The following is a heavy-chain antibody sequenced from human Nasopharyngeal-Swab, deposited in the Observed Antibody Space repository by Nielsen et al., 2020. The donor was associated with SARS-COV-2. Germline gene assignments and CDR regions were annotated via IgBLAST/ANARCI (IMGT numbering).Heavy chain of an antibody. J-gene: IGHJ6*02. CDR1: GFSFSSYA. CDR2: IYSGGSST. CDR3: AKSIDPMGYGLDV. D-gene: IGHD3-10*01. Sequence: GGSLRLSCAASGFSFSSYAMNWVRHAPVKGLEWVAIIYSGGSSTYFADSVKGRFTISRDDSSNTLYLQMSSLRAEDTAVYYCAKSIDPMGYGLDVWGLGTTVTVSS. V-gene: IGHV3-23*03.